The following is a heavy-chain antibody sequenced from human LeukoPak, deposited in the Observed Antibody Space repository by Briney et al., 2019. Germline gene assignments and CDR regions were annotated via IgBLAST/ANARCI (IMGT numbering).Heavy chain of an antibody. D-gene: IGHD3-10*01. Sequence: PGGSLRLSCAASGFTFSSYAMIWVRQAPGKGLEWVSAISGSGGTIYYADSVKGRFTISRDNAKNSLYLQMNSLRAEDTAVYYCARALWFGETFPAYWGQGTLVTVSS. CDR3: ARALWFGETFPAY. CDR1: GFTFSSYA. J-gene: IGHJ4*02. CDR2: ISGSGGTI. V-gene: IGHV3-23*01.